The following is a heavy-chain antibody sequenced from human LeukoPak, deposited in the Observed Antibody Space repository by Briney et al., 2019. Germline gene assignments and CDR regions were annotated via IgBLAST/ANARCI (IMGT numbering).Heavy chain of an antibody. CDR1: GFTVSSNY. J-gene: IGHJ4*02. CDR3: ARSGSYVPTGDFDY. V-gene: IGHV3-66*01. Sequence: PGGSLRLSCAASGFTVSSNYMSWVRQAPGKGLEWVSVIYSGGSTYYADSVKGRFTISRDNSKNTLYLQMSSLRAEDTAVYYCARSGSYVPTGDFDYWGQGTLVTVSS. CDR2: IYSGGST. D-gene: IGHD1-26*01.